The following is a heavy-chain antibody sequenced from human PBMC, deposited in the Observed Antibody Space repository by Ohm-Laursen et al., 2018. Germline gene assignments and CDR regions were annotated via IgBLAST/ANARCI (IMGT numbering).Heavy chain of an antibody. Sequence: SLRLSCAASEFTLNSYAMSWVRQAPGKGLEWISYISETSSHIYDADSVRGRFTFARDIAKNSLYLQLNSLRVEDTAVYYCARDSSRRAREGGMDVWGQGTTVTVSS. D-gene: IGHD6-6*01. CDR1: EFTLNSYA. J-gene: IGHJ6*02. CDR2: ISETSSHI. CDR3: ARDSSRRAREGGMDV. V-gene: IGHV3-21*01.